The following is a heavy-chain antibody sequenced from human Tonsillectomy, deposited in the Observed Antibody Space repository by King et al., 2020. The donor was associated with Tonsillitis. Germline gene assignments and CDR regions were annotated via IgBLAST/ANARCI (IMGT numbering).Heavy chain of an antibody. J-gene: IGHJ4*02. CDR3: AMWGAWIAVAGTIDY. CDR2: INPNSGGT. V-gene: IGHV1-2*02. CDR1: GYTFTGYY. Sequence: QLVQSGAEVKKPGASVKVSCKASGYTFTGYYMHWVRQAPGQGLEWMGWINPNSGGTNYAQKFQGRVTMTRDTSISTAYMELSRLRSDDTAVYYCAMWGAWIAVAGTIDYWGQGTLVTVSS. D-gene: IGHD6-19*01.